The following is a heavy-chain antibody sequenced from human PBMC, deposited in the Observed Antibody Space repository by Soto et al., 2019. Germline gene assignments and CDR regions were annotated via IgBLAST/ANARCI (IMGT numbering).Heavy chain of an antibody. D-gene: IGHD6-13*01. J-gene: IGHJ4*02. CDR3: ARGGALSTSWYWGDGLDS. V-gene: IGHV1-69*06. CDR2: IIPVFGTP. Sequence: ASVKVSCKASGYSFSSHAITWVRQAPGQGIEWMGGIIPVFGTPSYAQKFQGRVTISADKSTNTSYLELRSLRSEDTAVYYCARGGALSTSWYWGDGLDSWGQGTQVTVSS. CDR1: GYSFSSHA.